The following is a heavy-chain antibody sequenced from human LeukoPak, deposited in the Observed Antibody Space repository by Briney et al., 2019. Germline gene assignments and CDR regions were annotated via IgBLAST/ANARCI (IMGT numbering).Heavy chain of an antibody. V-gene: IGHV4-59*01. CDR3: ARALRARITGTTASVYGMDV. J-gene: IGHJ6*02. CDR1: GGSISSYY. D-gene: IGHD1-20*01. CDR2: IYYSGST. Sequence: SQTLSLTCTVSGGSISSYYWSWIRQPPGKGLEWIGYIYYSGSTNYNPSLKSRVTISVDTSKNQFSLKLSSVTAADTAVYYCARALRARITGTTASVYGMDVWGQGTTVTVSS.